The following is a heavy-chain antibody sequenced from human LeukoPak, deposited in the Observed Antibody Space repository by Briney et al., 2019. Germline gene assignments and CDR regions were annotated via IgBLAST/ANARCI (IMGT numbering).Heavy chain of an antibody. CDR3: ASLYYGDYYFDY. CDR2: IYYSGST. J-gene: IGHJ4*02. D-gene: IGHD4-17*01. V-gene: IGHV4-30-4*01. CDR1: GGSISSGDYY. Sequence: SETLSFTCTVSGGSISSGDYYWSWIRQPPGKGLEWIGYIYYSGSTYYNPSLKSRVTISVDTSKNQFSLKLSSVTAADTAVYYCASLYYGDYYFDYWGQGTLVTVSS.